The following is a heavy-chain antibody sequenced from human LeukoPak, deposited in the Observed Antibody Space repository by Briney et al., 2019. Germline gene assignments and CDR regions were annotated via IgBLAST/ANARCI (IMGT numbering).Heavy chain of an antibody. CDR1: GGSISSYY. D-gene: IGHD2-8*02. V-gene: IGHV4-59*12. CDR2: IYYSGST. Sequence: PSETLSLTCTVSGGSISSYYWSWIRQPPGKGLEWIGYIYYSGSTNYNPSLKSRVTISVDTSKNQFSLKLSSVTAADTAVYYCAGDSTGLFFDYWGQGTLITVSS. CDR3: AGDSTGLFFDY. J-gene: IGHJ4*02.